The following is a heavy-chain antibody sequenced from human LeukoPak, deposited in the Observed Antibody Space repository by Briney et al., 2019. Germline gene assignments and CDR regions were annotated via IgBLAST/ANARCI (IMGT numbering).Heavy chain of an antibody. V-gene: IGHV3-43*01. D-gene: IGHD6-13*01. CDR3: AKGDSSSWYNFDY. J-gene: IGHJ4*02. CDR2: ISWDDDST. Sequence: TGGSLRLSCAASGFTFDDYTMHWVHQAPGKGLEWVSLISWDDDSTYYADSVKGRFTISRDNSKNSLYLQMNSLRTEDTALYYCAKGDSSSWYNFDYWGQGALVTVSS. CDR1: GFTFDDYT.